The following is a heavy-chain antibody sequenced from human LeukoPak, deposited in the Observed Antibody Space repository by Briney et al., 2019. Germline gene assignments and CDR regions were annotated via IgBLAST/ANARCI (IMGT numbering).Heavy chain of an antibody. Sequence: HPGGSLRLSCSASGFTFSSYAMHWVRQAPGKGLEYVSAISSNGGSTYYADSVKGRFTISRDNSKNTLYLQMSSLRAEGTAVYYCVKDTNYGAHYFDYWGQGTLVTVSS. CDR3: VKDTNYGAHYFDY. V-gene: IGHV3-64D*06. J-gene: IGHJ4*02. CDR1: GFTFSSYA. D-gene: IGHD4-17*01. CDR2: ISSNGGST.